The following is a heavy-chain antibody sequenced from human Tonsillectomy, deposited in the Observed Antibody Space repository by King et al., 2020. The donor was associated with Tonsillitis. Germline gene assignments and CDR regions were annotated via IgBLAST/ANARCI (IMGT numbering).Heavy chain of an antibody. D-gene: IGHD2-15*01. V-gene: IGHV1-46*03. CDR2: INPSGGSS. CDR3: AREVTGIAGRDWFDP. Sequence: VQLVESGAEVKKPGASVKVSCKASGYIFTSSYMHWVRQAPGQGLEWMGMINPSGGSSTYAQKFQGRVTMTRDTSTSTVYMELSSLRSEDTAVYYCAREVTGIAGRDWFDPWGQGTLVTVSS. J-gene: IGHJ5*02. CDR1: GYIFTSSY.